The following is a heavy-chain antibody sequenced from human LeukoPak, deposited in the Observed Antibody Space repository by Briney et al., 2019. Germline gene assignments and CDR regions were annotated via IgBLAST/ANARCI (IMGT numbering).Heavy chain of an antibody. CDR3: ARNDVLLWFGELLHYYYYYMAV. CDR2: IKQDGSEK. J-gene: IGHJ6*03. Sequence: GGSLRLSCAASGFTFSNYWMSWVRQTPGKGLEWVANIKQDGSEKYYVDSVKGRFTISRDNAKNSLYLQMNSLRAEDTAVYYCARNDVLLWFGELLHYYYYYMAVWGKGTTVIVSS. V-gene: IGHV3-7*01. CDR1: GFTFSNYW. D-gene: IGHD3-10*01.